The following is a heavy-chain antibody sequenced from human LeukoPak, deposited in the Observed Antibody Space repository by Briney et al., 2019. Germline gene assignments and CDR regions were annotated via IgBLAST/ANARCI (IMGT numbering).Heavy chain of an antibody. CDR1: GYTFTDYY. CDR2: INPKSGGT. D-gene: IGHD3-10*02. CDR3: ARGMSGSHYDY. Sequence: GASVKVSCKASGYTFTDYYMHWVRQAPGQGLEWMGWINPKSGGTNFAQKFQGRVTVTRDTSISTAYMELSSLISDDTAVYYCARGMSGSHYDYWGQGTLVTVSS. J-gene: IGHJ4*02. V-gene: IGHV1-2*02.